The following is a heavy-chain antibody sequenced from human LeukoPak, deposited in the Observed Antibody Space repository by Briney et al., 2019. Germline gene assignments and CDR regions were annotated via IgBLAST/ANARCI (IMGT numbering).Heavy chain of an antibody. CDR2: INPNSGGT. V-gene: IGHV1-2*02. CDR3: ARDSYDYVWGSYRYINDY. J-gene: IGHJ4*02. CDR1: GYTFTGYY. Sequence: ASVKVSCKASGYTFTGYYMHWVRQAPGQGLEWMGWINPNSGGTNYAQKFQGRVTMTRDTSISTAYMELSRLRSDDTAVYYCARDSYDYVWGSYRYINDYWGQGTLVTVSS. D-gene: IGHD3-16*02.